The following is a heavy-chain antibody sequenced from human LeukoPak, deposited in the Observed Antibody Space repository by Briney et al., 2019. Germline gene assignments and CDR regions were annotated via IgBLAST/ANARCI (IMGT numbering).Heavy chain of an antibody. V-gene: IGHV4-31*03. D-gene: IGHD2-21*02. Sequence: PSETLSLTCTVTGGSISSGGYYWSWIRQHPGKGLEWIGYIYYSGSTYYNPSLKSRVTISVDTSKNQFSLKLSSVTAADTAVYYCARDRGDINWFDPWGQGTLVTVSS. J-gene: IGHJ5*02. CDR1: GGSISSGGYY. CDR2: IYYSGST. CDR3: ARDRGDINWFDP.